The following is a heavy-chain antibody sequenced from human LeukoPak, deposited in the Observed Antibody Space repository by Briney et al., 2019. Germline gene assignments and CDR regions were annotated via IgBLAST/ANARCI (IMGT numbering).Heavy chain of an antibody. J-gene: IGHJ6*02. CDR1: GFTFSSYS. CDR2: ISSSSSYI. CDR3: ARDTLQQLVWTLYYYGMDV. V-gene: IGHV3-21*01. D-gene: IGHD6-13*01. Sequence: PGGSLRLSCAASGFTFSSYSMNWVRQAPGKGLEWVSSISSSSSYIYYADSVKGRFTISRDNAKNSLYLQMNSLRAEDTAVYYCARDTLQQLVWTLYYYGMDVWGQGTTVTVSS.